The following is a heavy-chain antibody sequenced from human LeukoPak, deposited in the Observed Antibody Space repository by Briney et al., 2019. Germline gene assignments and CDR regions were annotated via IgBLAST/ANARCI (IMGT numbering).Heavy chain of an antibody. Sequence: SGGSLRLSCAASGFTFSSYVMSWVRQAPGKGLEGVSTITGSGGNTYYADSVKGRFTISRDNSKNTLHLQMNSLSAEDTALYYCARRGYCGGGTCNRNFEFWGQGTLVTVSS. D-gene: IGHD2-15*01. CDR3: ARRGYCGGGTCNRNFEF. J-gene: IGHJ4*02. CDR2: ITGSGGNT. V-gene: IGHV3-23*01. CDR1: GFTFSSYV.